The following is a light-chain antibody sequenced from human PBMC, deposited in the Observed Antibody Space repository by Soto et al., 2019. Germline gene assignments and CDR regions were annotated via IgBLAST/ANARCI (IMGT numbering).Light chain of an antibody. J-gene: IGKJ2*03. CDR3: QQTYSIPYS. V-gene: IGKV1-39*01. CDR2: AAS. CDR1: QSISSSR. Sequence: DIQMTQSPSSLSASVGDRVTITCRPSQSISSSRLNWYQQKPGKAPEVLIYAASNLQNGVPSRFSGSGSGTDFTLTISSLQPEDFATYYCQQTYSIPYSFGQGTKLEIK.